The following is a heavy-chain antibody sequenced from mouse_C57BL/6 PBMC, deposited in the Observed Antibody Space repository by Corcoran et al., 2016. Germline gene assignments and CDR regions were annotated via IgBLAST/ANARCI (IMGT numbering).Heavy chain of an antibody. Sequence: QVQLQQSGAELARPGASVKLSCKASGYTFTSYGISWVKQRTGQGLECIGEIYPRSGNTYYNEKFKGKATLTAEKSSSTAYMQLSSLTSEDSAVYFCARHYDYGWYFDVWGTGTTVTVSS. CDR3: ARHYDYGWYFDV. V-gene: IGHV1-81*01. D-gene: IGHD2-4*01. CDR1: GYTFTSYG. J-gene: IGHJ1*03. CDR2: IYPRSGNT.